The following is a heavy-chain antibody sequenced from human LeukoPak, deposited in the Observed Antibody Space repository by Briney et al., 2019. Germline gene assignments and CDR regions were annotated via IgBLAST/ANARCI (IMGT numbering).Heavy chain of an antibody. CDR2: ISGSGGST. Sequence: PGASLRLSCAASGFTFSSYAMSWVRQAPGKGLEWVSAISGSGGSTYYADSVKGRFTISRDNSKNTLYLQMNSLRAEDTAVYYCAKLPNYYYYGMDVWGQGTTVTVSS. V-gene: IGHV3-23*01. CDR3: AKLPNYYYYGMDV. J-gene: IGHJ6*02. CDR1: GFTFSSYA.